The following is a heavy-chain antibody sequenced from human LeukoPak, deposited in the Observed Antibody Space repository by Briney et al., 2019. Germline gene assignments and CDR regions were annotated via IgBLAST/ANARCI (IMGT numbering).Heavy chain of an antibody. V-gene: IGHV4-4*02. J-gene: IGHJ5*02. CDR3: ARAGGAAGYNLFDP. CDR1: GGSVRSSNW. CDR2: IHHRVRT. Sequence: PSDTLSLTCALSGGSVRSSNWWGWVRQPPGEGLEWIGEIHHRVRTNYNPSLQSRVTISVDKSKNQFSLKLISVTAADTAVYYCARAGGAAGYNLFDPWGQGTLVTVSS. D-gene: IGHD3-16*01.